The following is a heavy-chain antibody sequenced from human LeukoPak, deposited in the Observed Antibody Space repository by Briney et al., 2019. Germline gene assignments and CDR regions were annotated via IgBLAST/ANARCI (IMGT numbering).Heavy chain of an antibody. V-gene: IGHV3-7*01. CDR2: IKQDGSEK. Sequence: PGGSLRLSCAASGFTFSTYWMNWVRQAPGKGLEWVANIKQDGSEKYYVDSVKGRFTISRDNAKNSLYLQMNSLRAEDTAVYYCARDGAGNWGGYWYFDLWGRGTLVTVSS. CDR3: ARDGAGNWGGYWYFDL. CDR1: GFTFSTYW. D-gene: IGHD7-27*01. J-gene: IGHJ2*01.